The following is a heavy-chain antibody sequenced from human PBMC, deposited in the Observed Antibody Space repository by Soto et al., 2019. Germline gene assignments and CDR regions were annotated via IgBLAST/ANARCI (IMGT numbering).Heavy chain of an antibody. CDR1: GCSIIRNSYY. CDR2: IYYSGNI. D-gene: IGHD2-21*02. J-gene: IGHJ3*01. Sequence: PSETLSLTCTFSGCSIIRNSYYWSWVRQPPGKGLEWVGFIYYSGNINYNPSLKSRVTISVDTSKNQFSLKLSSVTAADTAVYYCALRGTYCGGDCYAFDVWGQGTMVTVSS. CDR3: ALRGTYCGGDCYAFDV. V-gene: IGHV4-61*01.